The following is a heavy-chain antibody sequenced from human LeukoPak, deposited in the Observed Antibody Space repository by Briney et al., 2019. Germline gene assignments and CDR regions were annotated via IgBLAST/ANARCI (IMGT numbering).Heavy chain of an antibody. CDR3: ARDSSEFRSLIPH. J-gene: IGHJ1*01. CDR1: GGTFSSYA. D-gene: IGHD2-21*01. V-gene: IGHV1-69*13. CDR2: IIPIFGTA. Sequence: GASVKVSCKASGGTFSSYAISWVRQAPGQGLEWMGGIIPIFGTANYAEKFRGRVTVTADESTSTAYMELNRLKSGDTAVYYCARDSSEFRSLIPHWGQGTLVTVSS.